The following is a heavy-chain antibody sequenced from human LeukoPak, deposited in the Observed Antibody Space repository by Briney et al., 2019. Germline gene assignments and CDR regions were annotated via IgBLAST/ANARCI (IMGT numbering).Heavy chain of an antibody. Sequence: ASVKVSCKASGYTFTSYGISWVRQAPGQGLEWMGWISAYNGNTNYAQKLQGRVTMTTDTSTSTAYMELRSLRSDDTAVYCCARDRPPVYEAAGKVGYYYYGMDVWGQGTTVTVSS. CDR1: GYTFTSYG. D-gene: IGHD6-13*01. CDR2: ISAYNGNT. J-gene: IGHJ6*01. V-gene: IGHV1-18*01. CDR3: ARDRPPVYEAAGKVGYYYYGMDV.